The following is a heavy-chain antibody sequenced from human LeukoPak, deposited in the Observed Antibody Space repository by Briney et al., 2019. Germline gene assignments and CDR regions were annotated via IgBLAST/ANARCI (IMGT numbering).Heavy chain of an antibody. V-gene: IGHV5-51*01. J-gene: IGHJ6*02. CDR3: ARHGLGGCSGGRCFTSFHYYGMDV. CDR2: IFPGDSDT. Sequence: RQMPGKGLEGMGIIFPGDSDTXYSPSFQGQVTISVDKSLSTAYLQWTSLRASDTAIYYCARHGLGGCSGGRCFTSFHYYGMDVWGQGTTVTVSS. D-gene: IGHD2-15*01.